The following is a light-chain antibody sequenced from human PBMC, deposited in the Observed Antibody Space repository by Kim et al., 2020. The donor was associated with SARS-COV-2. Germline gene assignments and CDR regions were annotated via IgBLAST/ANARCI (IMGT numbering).Light chain of an antibody. CDR1: EWGDKY. V-gene: IGLV3-1*01. J-gene: IGLJ2*01. CDR2: QDS. Sequence: GSPGQTASITCSGDEWGDKYACWYQQKPGQSPVLVIYQDSKRPSGIPERFSGSNSGNTATLTISGTQAMDEADYYCQAWDSSTVVFGGGTQLTVL. CDR3: QAWDSSTVV.